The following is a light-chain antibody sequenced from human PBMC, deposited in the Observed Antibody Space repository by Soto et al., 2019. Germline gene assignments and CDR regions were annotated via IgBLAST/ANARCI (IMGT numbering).Light chain of an antibody. CDR3: QQYYSSPTWT. V-gene: IGKV4-1*01. CDR1: QNIFYSSNNKNY. CDR2: WAS. J-gene: IGKJ1*01. Sequence: DIVMTQSPDSLAVPLGERATINCKSSQNIFYSSNNKNYLAWYQQKPGQPPKLLVYWASTRESGVPDRFSGSGSGTDFTLTISSLQAEDVAVYFCQQYYSSPTWTFGQGTKGEIK.